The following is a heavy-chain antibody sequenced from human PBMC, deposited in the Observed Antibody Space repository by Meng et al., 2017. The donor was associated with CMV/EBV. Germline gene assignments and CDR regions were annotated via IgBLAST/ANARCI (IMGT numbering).Heavy chain of an antibody. CDR1: GFTFSDHY. Sequence: GESLKISCAASGFTFSDHYMDWVRQAPGKGLERVGRTRNKANSYTTEYAASVKGRFTISRDDSKNSLYLQMNSLKTEDTAVYYCARSGGSYAPLDYWGQGTLVTVSS. D-gene: IGHD1-26*01. CDR3: ARSGGSYAPLDY. J-gene: IGHJ4*02. CDR2: TRNKANSYTT. V-gene: IGHV3-72*01.